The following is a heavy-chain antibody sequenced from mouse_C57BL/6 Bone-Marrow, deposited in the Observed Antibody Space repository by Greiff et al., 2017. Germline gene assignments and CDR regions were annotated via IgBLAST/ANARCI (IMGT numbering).Heavy chain of an antibody. Sequence: VQLQQSGAELVRPGSSVKMSCKTSGYTFTSYGINWVKQRPGQGLEWIGYIYIGNGYTEYNAKFKGKATLTSDTSTSTAYMQLSSLTSEDSAIYFCARGIYFVFSFAYWGQGTLVTVSA. D-gene: IGHD2-1*01. J-gene: IGHJ3*01. CDR1: GYTFTSYG. CDR3: ARGIYFVFSFAY. CDR2: IYIGNGYT. V-gene: IGHV1-58*01.